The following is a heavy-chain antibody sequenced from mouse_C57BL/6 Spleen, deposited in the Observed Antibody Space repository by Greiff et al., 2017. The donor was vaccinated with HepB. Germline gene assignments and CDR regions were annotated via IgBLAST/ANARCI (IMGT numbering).Heavy chain of an antibody. CDR1: GFHIKDDY. D-gene: IGHD3-3*01. CDR2: IYPENGDT. CDR3: TTRAVPD. Sequence: VQLQQSGAELVRPGASVKLSCTASGFHIKDDYMHWVKQRPEQGLEWIGWIYPENGDTEYASKFQGKATIPADTSSNTAYLQLSSLPSEDTAVYYCTTRAVPDWGQGTLVTVSA. J-gene: IGHJ3*01. V-gene: IGHV14-4*01.